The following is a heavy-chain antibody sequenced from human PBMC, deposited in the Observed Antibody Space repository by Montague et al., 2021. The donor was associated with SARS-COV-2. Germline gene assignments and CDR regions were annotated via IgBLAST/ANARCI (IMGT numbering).Heavy chain of an antibody. V-gene: IGHV4-59*11. D-gene: IGHD1-26*01. CDR2: IHYRGTT. CDR1: NGSISGHY. J-gene: IGHJ6*02. CDR3: ARHGLEGANTYYFGLDV. Sequence: SETLSLTCTVSNGSISGHYWTWIRQSPGRGLEWLAYIHYRGTTDYNPSLKSRLTLSVDTSKNQFSLRLNSVTAADTAVYYCARHGLEGANTYYFGLDVWGQGTTVTVSS.